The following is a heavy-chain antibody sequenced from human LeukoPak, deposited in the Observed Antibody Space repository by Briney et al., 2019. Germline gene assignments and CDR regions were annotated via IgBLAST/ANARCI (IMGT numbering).Heavy chain of an antibody. CDR3: ARVGGYSATSAIFDY. D-gene: IGHD5-12*01. CDR1: GGSISSYY. CDR2: IYYSGST. J-gene: IGHJ4*02. Sequence: PSETLSLTCTVSGGSISSYYWSWIRQPPGKGLEWIGYIYYSGSTNYNPSLKSRVTISVGTSKNQFSLKLSSVTAADTAVYYCARVGGYSATSAIFDYWGQGTLVTVSS. V-gene: IGHV4-59*01.